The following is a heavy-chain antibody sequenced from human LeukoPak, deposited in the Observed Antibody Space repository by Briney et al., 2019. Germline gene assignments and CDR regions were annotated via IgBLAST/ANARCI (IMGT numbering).Heavy chain of an antibody. D-gene: IGHD5/OR15-5a*01. J-gene: IGHJ4*02. CDR1: GYTFTSYD. CDR2: MNPNSGNT. V-gene: IGHV1-8*01. Sequence: ASVKVSCKASGYTFTSYDINWVRQATGQGLEWMGWMNPNSGNTGYAQKFQGRVTVTRNTSISTAYMELSSLRSEDTAVYYCARINIRSKGALAYWGQGTLVTVSS. CDR3: ARINIRSKGALAY.